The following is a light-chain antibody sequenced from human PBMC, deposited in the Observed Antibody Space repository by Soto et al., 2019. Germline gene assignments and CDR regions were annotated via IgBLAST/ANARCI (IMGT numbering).Light chain of an antibody. CDR2: DTS. Sequence: EIVLTQSPATLSLSPGEGATLSCRASQSISKYLVWYQQKPGQAPRVLIYDTSNRAPGIPARFSGTGSGTDFTLTISSLEPEDFAVYYCQQRFNRPVTFGPGNKVDIK. J-gene: IGKJ3*01. CDR1: QSISKY. V-gene: IGKV3-11*01. CDR3: QQRFNRPVT.